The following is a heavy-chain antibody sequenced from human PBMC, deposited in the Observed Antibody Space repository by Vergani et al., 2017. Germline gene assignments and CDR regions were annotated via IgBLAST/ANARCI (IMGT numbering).Heavy chain of an antibody. D-gene: IGHD1-26*01. J-gene: IGHJ4*02. CDR1: GFDFSSYI. Sequence: QLVESGGGWVQPGGSLRLSCVVSGFDFSSYIMNWVRQAPGKGLEWVSFVSTGTKSQSYAESVKGRFTISRDNAKNSLYLQMNSLRAEDTAVYYCARVKGGWAIFDYWGQGTLVTVSS. CDR3: ARVKGGWAIFDY. V-gene: IGHV3-48*04. CDR2: VSTGTKSQ.